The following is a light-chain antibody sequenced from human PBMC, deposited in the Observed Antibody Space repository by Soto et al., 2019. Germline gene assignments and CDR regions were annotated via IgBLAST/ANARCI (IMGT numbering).Light chain of an antibody. V-gene: IGKV3-11*01. Sequence: EIVLTQSPAALSLSPGGRATLSCRVSQSINIYLAWYQQKLGQAPRLLIYDASIRATGIPARFSGSGSGTDFALTISSLEPEVFGVYYCQQRYSWPLTFGGGTKVEIK. CDR1: QSINIY. J-gene: IGKJ4*01. CDR3: QQRYSWPLT. CDR2: DAS.